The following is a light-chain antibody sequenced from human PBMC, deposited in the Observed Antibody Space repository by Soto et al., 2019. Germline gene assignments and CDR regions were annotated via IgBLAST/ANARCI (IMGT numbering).Light chain of an antibody. CDR3: QQRSNWPPIT. V-gene: IGKV3-11*01. Sequence: EIVLTQSPATLSLSPGERATLSCRASQSVSSYLAWYQQKPGQAPRLLTYDASNRAPGIPARFSASGSGTDFTLTISSLEPEDFAVYYCQQRSNWPPITFGQGTRL. CDR1: QSVSSY. J-gene: IGKJ5*01. CDR2: DAS.